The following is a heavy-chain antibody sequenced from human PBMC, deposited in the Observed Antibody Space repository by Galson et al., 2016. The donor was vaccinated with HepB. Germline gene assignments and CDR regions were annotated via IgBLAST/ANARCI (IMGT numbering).Heavy chain of an antibody. CDR2: IYSSGST. D-gene: IGHD6-19*01. J-gene: IGHJ6*03. Sequence: SETLSLTCGVYGGSSSDYSWTWIRQPPGKGLEWIGYIYSSGSTDYNPSLKSRVTISVDTSSNQSSLRLSSVTAADTAVYYCARVLEEWLQRSAYYYMDVWGKGTTVTVSS. CDR3: ARVLEEWLQRSAYYYMDV. CDR1: GGSSSDYS. V-gene: IGHV4-59*01.